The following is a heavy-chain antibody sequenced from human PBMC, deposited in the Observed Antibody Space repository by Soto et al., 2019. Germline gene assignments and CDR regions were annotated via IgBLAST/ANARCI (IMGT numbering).Heavy chain of an antibody. D-gene: IGHD2-2*01. CDR1: GYTFAHYG. V-gene: IGHV1-18*04. CDR2: ISGNNGAT. J-gene: IGHJ5*01. Sequence: ASVKVSCKASGYTFAHYGISWVRQAPGQGLEWMGWISGNNGATNYAPKMQGRVTMTIDTSTDTAYMDLRSLTSDDTAVYFCARGLKYFRVLGNWFDSWGQGTLVTVTS. CDR3: ARGLKYFRVLGNWFDS.